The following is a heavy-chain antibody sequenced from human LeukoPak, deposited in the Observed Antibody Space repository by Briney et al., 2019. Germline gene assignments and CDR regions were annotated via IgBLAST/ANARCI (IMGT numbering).Heavy chain of an antibody. CDR1: GGSISRYY. CDR3: ARDEYDSSGYYWVRAFDI. Sequence: SETLSLTCTVSGGSISRYYWGWIRQPAGEGLEWIGRIYTSGSTNYNPSLKSRVTMSVDTSKNQFSLKLSSVTAADTAVYYCARDEYDSSGYYWVRAFDIWGQGTMVTVSS. J-gene: IGHJ3*02. V-gene: IGHV4-4*07. CDR2: IYTSGST. D-gene: IGHD3-22*01.